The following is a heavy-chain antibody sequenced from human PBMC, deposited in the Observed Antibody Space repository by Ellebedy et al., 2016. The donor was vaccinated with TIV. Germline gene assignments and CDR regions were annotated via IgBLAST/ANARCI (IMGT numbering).Heavy chain of an antibody. CDR3: ARGRTPMVSKPSYFDS. D-gene: IGHD3-10*01. V-gene: IGHV4-34*01. J-gene: IGHJ4*02. CDR1: GGSFSGYY. Sequence: SETLSLTXAVYGGSFSGYYWSWIRQSPGKGLEWIGEINHSGNTNYKTSLKGRVTISVDTSKNQFSLKLTSVTAADRAVYSCARGRTPMVSKPSYFDSWGQGTLVTVSS. CDR2: INHSGNT.